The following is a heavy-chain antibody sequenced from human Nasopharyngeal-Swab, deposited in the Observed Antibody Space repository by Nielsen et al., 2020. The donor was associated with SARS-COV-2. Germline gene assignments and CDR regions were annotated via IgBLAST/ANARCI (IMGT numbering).Heavy chain of an antibody. D-gene: IGHD4-23*01. CDR3: ARDLGGNSNYYYYGMDV. J-gene: IGHJ6*02. V-gene: IGHV4-31*03. Sequence: SETLSLTCTVSGGSISSGGYYWSWIRQHPGKGLEWIGYIYYSGSTYYNPSLKSRVTISVDTSKNQFSLKLSSVTAADTAVYYCARDLGGNSNYYYYGMDVWGQGTTVTVSS. CDR2: IYYSGST. CDR1: GGSISSGGYY.